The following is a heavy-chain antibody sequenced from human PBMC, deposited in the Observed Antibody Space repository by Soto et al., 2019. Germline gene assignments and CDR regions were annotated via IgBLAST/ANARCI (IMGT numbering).Heavy chain of an antibody. CDR2: INHRGNT. CDR1: GGSFSDYY. CDR3: ARTGGMDV. Sequence: QVQLQQWGAGLLKPSETLSLTCAVYGGSFSDYYWSWLRQPPGKGPEWIGEINHRGNTKYNPSLESRVTISVDTSKNQFSLKLNSVSAADPAVYYCARTGGMDVWSQGATVTVSS. V-gene: IGHV4-34*01. J-gene: IGHJ6*02.